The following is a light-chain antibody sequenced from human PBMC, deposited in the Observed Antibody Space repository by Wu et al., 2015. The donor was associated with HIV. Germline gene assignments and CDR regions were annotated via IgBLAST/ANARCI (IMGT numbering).Light chain of an antibody. CDR3: QQYGSSPES. V-gene: IGKV3-20*01. J-gene: IGKJ2*03. CDR1: QSVSSSY. Sequence: EIVLTQSPGTLSLSPGERATLSCRASQSVSSSYLAWYQQKPGQAPRLLIYGASSGATGIPDRFSGSGSGTDFTLTISRLEPEDFAVYYCQQYGSSPESFGQGTKRGD. CDR2: GAS.